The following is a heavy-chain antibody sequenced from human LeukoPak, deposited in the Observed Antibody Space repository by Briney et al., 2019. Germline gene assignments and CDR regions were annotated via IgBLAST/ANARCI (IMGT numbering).Heavy chain of an antibody. CDR1: GITVGNNY. J-gene: IGHJ4*02. D-gene: IGHD1-14*01. CDR2: IYSGGGT. Sequence: GGSLRLSCAASGITVGNNYFSWVRQAPGKGLEWVALIYSGGGTVYADSVKGRFTISRDSSKNTLFLQMNSLKPENTAMYHCTRNRPETPLGYWGQGTLVTVSS. V-gene: IGHV3-53*01. CDR3: TRNRPETPLGY.